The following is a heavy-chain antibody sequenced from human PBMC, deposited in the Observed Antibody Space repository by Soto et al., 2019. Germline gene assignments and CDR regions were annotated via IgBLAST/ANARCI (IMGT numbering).Heavy chain of an antibody. V-gene: IGHV4-59*01. J-gene: IGHJ6*03. CDR1: GGSISSYY. CDR2: IYYSGST. D-gene: IGHD2-8*02. CDR3: ARGYWATDYYYYYYMDV. Sequence: SETLSLTCTVSGGSISSYYWSWIRQPPGKGLEWIGYIYYSGSTNYNPSLKSRVTISVDTSKNQFSLKLSSVTAADTAVYYCARGYWATDYYYYYYMDVWGKGTTVTVSS.